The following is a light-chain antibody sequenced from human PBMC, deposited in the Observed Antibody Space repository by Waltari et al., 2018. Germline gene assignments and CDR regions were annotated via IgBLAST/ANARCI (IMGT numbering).Light chain of an antibody. CDR2: WAF. CDR3: HQQYRTLTWP. V-gene: IGKV4-1*01. J-gene: IGKJ1*01. CDR1: QSVLYSYYNKNY. Sequence: DLVMTQSPDSLAVSLGERATINCKSSQSVLYSYYNKNYLLWYQQKPGQLHKLLIYWAFNRECRVPDRVSGKGSGTDFSITISILQGEDVAVDYCHQQYRTLTWPFGQGTKLESK.